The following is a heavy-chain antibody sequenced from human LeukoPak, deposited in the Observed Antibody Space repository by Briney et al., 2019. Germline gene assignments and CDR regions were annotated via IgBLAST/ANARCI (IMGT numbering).Heavy chain of an antibody. CDR2: ISPNSGDT. D-gene: IGHD2-15*01. CDR1: GYTFTGYY. V-gene: IGHV1-2*02. Sequence: ASVNVSCKSSGYTFTGYYIHWVRQAPGQGLGWMGWISPNSGDTNYAQKFQGRVTTTRDTSINTAYMEVSGLRSDDTAVYYCARDGYCGAGSCSYVTWALDYWGQGTLVTVSS. J-gene: IGHJ4*02. CDR3: ARDGYCGAGSCSYVTWALDY.